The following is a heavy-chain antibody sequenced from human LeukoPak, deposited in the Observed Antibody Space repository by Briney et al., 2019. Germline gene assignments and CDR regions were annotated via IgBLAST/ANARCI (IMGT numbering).Heavy chain of an antibody. V-gene: IGHV3-23*01. CDR3: AKDVAGSGSYSFDY. CDR2: ISGTGGST. D-gene: IGHD1-26*01. Sequence: GGSLRLSCAASGFTFSNYAMSWVRQAPGKGLEWVSDISGTGGSTYYADSVKGRFAISRDNSKNTLYLQMNSLRAEDTAVYYCAKDVAGSGSYSFDYWGQGTLVTVSS. J-gene: IGHJ4*02. CDR1: GFTFSNYA.